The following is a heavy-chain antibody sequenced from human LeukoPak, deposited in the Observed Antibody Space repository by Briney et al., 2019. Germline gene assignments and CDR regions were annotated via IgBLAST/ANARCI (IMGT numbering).Heavy chain of an antibody. D-gene: IGHD3-10*01. V-gene: IGHV4-34*01. CDR3: ARVPRRRTTGEIFGRYHDY. J-gene: IGHJ4*02. CDR2: ISSGGNT. Sequence: SETLSLTCAVSGGSFSGYYWIWIRQSPGKGLEWIGDISSGGNTNENPSPSLKSRVTISVDRSKNQFSLNLSSVTAADTGLYYCARVPRRRTTGEIFGRYHDYWGQGTLVTVSS. CDR1: GGSFSGYY.